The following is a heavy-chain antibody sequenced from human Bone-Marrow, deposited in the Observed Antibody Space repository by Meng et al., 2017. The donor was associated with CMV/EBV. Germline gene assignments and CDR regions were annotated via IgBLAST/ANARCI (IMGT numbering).Heavy chain of an antibody. V-gene: IGHV5-51*01. CDR3: ARRRSTNFVSDH. CDR1: GYSFTSYW. D-gene: IGHD2-2*01. CDR2: IYPGASDT. J-gene: IGHJ4*03. Sequence: GESLKISCKGSGYSFTSYWIGWVRQMPGKGLEWMGIIYPGASDTRYSQSFQGQVTSSADKSIRNAYLQWSSLKASDTAMYYCARRRSTNFVSDHWGQGTLVTVSS.